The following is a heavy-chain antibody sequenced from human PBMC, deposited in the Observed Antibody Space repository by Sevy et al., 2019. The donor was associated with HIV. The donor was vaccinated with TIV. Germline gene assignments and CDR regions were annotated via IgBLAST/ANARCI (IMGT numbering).Heavy chain of an antibody. D-gene: IGHD3-10*02. Sequence: GGSLRLSCSAFGFNFQTFGMHWVRQAPGKGPEWLAVISSDGINRKYAASVKGRFTIYRDNSKSLLFLQMNSLTPNYTAVYFCTKESIRGTYIRGDFDHWGQGTLVTVSS. J-gene: IGHJ4*02. CDR1: GFNFQTFG. CDR3: TKESIRGTYIRGDFDH. CDR2: ISSDGINR. V-gene: IGHV3-30*18.